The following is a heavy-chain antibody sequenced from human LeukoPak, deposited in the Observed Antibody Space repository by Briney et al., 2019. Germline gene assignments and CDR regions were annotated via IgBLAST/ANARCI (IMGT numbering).Heavy chain of an antibody. CDR3: VRDKGGRSGAIYYDAFDV. J-gene: IGHJ3*01. Sequence: GGSLRLSCAASGFTFNTYWMIWVRQAPGKGLGWVANIDQGGGTKYYVDSLKGRFTISRDNAKNSLYLQMNSLRAEDTAVYYCVRDKGGRSGAIYYDAFDVWGQGTMVTVSS. CDR2: IDQGGGTK. CDR1: GFTFNTYW. V-gene: IGHV3-7*01. D-gene: IGHD1-26*01.